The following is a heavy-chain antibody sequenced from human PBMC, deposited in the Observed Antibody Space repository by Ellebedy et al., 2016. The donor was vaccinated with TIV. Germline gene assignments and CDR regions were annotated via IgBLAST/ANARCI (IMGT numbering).Heavy chain of an antibody. CDR2: ISAYNGNT. V-gene: IGHV1-18*04. D-gene: IGHD5-18*01. CDR3: ARMWVDTAMDLADY. CDR1: GYTFTSYG. Sequence: ASVKVSCXASGYTFTSYGISWVRQAPGQGLEWMGWISAYNGNTNYAQKLQGRVTMTTDTSTSTAYMELRSLRSDDTAVYYCARMWVDTAMDLADYWGQGTLVTVSS. J-gene: IGHJ4*02.